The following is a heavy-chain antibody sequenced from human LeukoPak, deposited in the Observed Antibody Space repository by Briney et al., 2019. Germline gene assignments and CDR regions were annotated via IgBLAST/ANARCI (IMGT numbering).Heavy chain of an antibody. D-gene: IGHD1-26*01. V-gene: IGHV4-39*01. CDR1: GGSISSSGYY. CDR2: IYYSGST. Sequence: SETLSLTCTVSGGSISSSGYYLGWIRQPPGKGLEWIASIYYSGSTYYNPSLKSRVTISVDTSKNQLSLKLSSLTAADTAVYYCARHEYSGSYYGLSWFDPWGQGTLVTVSS. CDR3: ARHEYSGSYYGLSWFDP. J-gene: IGHJ5*02.